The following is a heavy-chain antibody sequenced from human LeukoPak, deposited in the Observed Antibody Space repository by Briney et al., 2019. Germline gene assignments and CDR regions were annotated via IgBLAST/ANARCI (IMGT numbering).Heavy chain of an antibody. V-gene: IGHV4-4*07. CDR3: ARDRGGSYDTRALDY. CDR2: IYSSGST. J-gene: IGHJ4*02. Sequence: SETLSLTCTVSGGSISSYYWSWIRQPAGKGLEWIGRIYSSGSTNYNPSLKSRVTMSVDKSKSQFSPNLTSVTAADTAVYYCARDRGGSYDTRALDYWGQGALVTVSS. D-gene: IGHD1-26*01. CDR1: GGSISSYY.